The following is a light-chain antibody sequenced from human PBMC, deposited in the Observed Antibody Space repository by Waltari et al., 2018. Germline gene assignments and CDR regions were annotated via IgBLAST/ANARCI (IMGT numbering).Light chain of an antibody. CDR2: GAS. CDR1: QSISRT. Sequence: EIVLTQSPGTLSLSPGERATLSCRASQSISRTLAWYQQKPGQAPRLLIYGASTWPTGIPDRFSGSGSGTDFSLTISRLEPEDFAVYYCQHYVRLPVTFGQGTKVEIK. V-gene: IGKV3-20*01. J-gene: IGKJ1*01. CDR3: QHYVRLPVT.